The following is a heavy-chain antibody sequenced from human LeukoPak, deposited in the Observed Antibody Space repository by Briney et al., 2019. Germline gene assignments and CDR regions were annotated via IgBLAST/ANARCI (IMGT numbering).Heavy chain of an antibody. Sequence: SVKVSCKASGGTFRTYGVSWVRQAPGQGLEWMGGIIPIFGGTSYAQKFQDRVTITADESTTVAYMDLSSLRFEDTAVYYCARVITIGQPPYYYYMDVWGKGTTVTASS. D-gene: IGHD3-10*01. V-gene: IGHV1-69*13. CDR3: ARVITIGQPPYYYYMDV. J-gene: IGHJ6*03. CDR2: IIPIFGGT. CDR1: GGTFRTYG.